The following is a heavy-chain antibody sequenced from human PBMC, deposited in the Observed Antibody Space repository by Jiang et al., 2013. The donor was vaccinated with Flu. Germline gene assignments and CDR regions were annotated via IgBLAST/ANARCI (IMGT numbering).Heavy chain of an antibody. J-gene: IGHJ6*02. CDR3: ARTYCSSTSCSLYGMDV. V-gene: IGHV1-8*01. D-gene: IGHD2-2*01. Sequence: YTFTSYDINWVADRPTGQGLEWMGWMNPNSGNTGYAQKFQGRVTMTRNTSISTAYMELSSLRSEDTAVYYCARTYCSSTSCSLYGMDVWGQGTTVTVSS. CDR1: YTFTSYD. CDR2: MNPNSGNT.